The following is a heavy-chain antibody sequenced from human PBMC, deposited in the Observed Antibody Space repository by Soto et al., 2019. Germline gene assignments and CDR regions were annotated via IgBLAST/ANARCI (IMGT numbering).Heavy chain of an antibody. CDR3: VKDESINWYSGHFRH. J-gene: IGHJ1*01. D-gene: IGHD6-13*01. V-gene: IGHV3-9*01. CDR2: INWNSGSI. Sequence: EVQLVESGGGLVQPGRSLRLSCAASGFTFDDYAMHWVRQVPGKGLEWVSGINWNSGSIGYADSVKGRFAISRDNAKNLLHLQMNSLRAEDTAFYYCVKDESINWYSGHFRHWGQGTLVTVSS. CDR1: GFTFDDYA.